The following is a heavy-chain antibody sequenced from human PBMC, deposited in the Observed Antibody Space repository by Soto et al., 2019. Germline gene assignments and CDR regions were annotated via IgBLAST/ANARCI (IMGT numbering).Heavy chain of an antibody. J-gene: IGHJ4*02. D-gene: IGHD3-16*01. CDR2: IIPIFGTA. CDR1: GGTFSSYA. CDR3: ATWGNTMYYFDY. V-gene: IGHV1-69*01. Sequence: QVQLVQSGAEVKKPGSSVKVSCKASGGTFSSYAISWVRQAPGQGLEWMGGIIPIFGTANYAQKFQGRVTITADESTSTAYMELSSLRSEVTAMYYCATWGNTMYYFDYWGQGTLVTVSS.